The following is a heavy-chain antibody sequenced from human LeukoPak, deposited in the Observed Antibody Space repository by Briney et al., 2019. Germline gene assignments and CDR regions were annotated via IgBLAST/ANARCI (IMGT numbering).Heavy chain of an antibody. CDR2: IYYSGST. CDR1: GGSISSSSYY. J-gene: IGHJ4*02. D-gene: IGHD6-19*01. CDR3: ARVGKSAWSIGDSYYFDY. Sequence: PSETLSLTCIVSGGSISSSSYYWGWIRQPPGKGLEWIGSIYYSGSTNHNPSLKSRVTMSLDTSKKQFSLKLGSVTAADTAVYYCARVGKSAWSIGDSYYFDYWGQGTLVTVSS. V-gene: IGHV4-39*07.